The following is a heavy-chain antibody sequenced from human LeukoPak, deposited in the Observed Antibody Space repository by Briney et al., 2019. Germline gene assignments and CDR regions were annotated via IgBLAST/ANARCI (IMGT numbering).Heavy chain of an antibody. Sequence: GGSLRLSCAASGFTFNRNAISWVRQAPGKGLEWVSTIGGSGDKTFYADSVKGRFTISRDNSKNMVHLQMNSLTGEDTALYYCVRRGDASSGWGDHDFWGQGALVTVPS. J-gene: IGHJ4*02. CDR2: IGGSGDKT. CDR3: VRRGDASSGWGDHDF. D-gene: IGHD6-19*01. V-gene: IGHV3-23*01. CDR1: GFTFNRNA.